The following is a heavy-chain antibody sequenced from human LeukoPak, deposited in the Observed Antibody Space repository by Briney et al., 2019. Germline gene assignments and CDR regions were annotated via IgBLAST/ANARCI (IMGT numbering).Heavy chain of an antibody. CDR1: GYTLTKLS. Sequence: ASVKVSCKVSGYTLTKLSMHWVRQAPGKGLEWMGSFDPEDGETIYAQKFQGRVTMTEDTSTDTAYMELSSLRSEDTAVYYCATIHRYNWNDQGAFDIWGQGTMVTVSS. J-gene: IGHJ3*02. V-gene: IGHV1-24*01. CDR3: ATIHRYNWNDQGAFDI. D-gene: IGHD1-20*01. CDR2: FDPEDGET.